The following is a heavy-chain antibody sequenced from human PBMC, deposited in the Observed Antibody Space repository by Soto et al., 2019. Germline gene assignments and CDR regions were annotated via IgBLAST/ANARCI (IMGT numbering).Heavy chain of an antibody. J-gene: IGHJ6*02. CDR2: ISGSGGST. CDR1: GFPFCRYS. Sequence: GGALRVSCATPGFPFCRYSMSWFGQAPGKGLEWVSAISGSGGSTYYADSVKGRFTISRDNSKNTLYLQMNSLRAEDTAVYYCAKGIYGMDVWGQGTTVTVSS. CDR3: AKGIYGMDV. V-gene: IGHV3-23*01.